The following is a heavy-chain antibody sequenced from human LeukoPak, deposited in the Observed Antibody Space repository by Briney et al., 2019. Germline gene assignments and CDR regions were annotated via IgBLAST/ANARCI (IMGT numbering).Heavy chain of an antibody. V-gene: IGHV1-2*02. J-gene: IGHJ4*02. CDR2: INPNSGGT. Sequence: AASVKVSCMASGYTFTGYYMHWVRQAPGQGLEWMGWINPNSGGTNYAQKFQGRVTMTRDTSISTAYMELSRLRSDDTAVYYCARRGCCSSTSCYYFDYWGQGTLVTVSS. CDR3: ARRGCCSSTSCYYFDY. CDR1: GYTFTGYY. D-gene: IGHD2-2*01.